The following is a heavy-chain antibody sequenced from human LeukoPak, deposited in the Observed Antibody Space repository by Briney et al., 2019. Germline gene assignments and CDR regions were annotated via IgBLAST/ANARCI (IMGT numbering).Heavy chain of an antibody. D-gene: IGHD5-24*01. V-gene: IGHV3-23*01. CDR2: ISGSGGST. Sequence: AGGSLRLSCAASGFTFSSYAMSWVRQAPGKGPEWVSAISGSGGSTYYADSVKGRFTISRDNSKNTLYLQMNSLRAEDTAVYYCAKSGYNRFDYWGQGTLVTVSS. J-gene: IGHJ4*02. CDR3: AKSGYNRFDY. CDR1: GFTFSSYA.